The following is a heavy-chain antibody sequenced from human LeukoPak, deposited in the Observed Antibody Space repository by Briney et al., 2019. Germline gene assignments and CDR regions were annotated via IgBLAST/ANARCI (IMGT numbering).Heavy chain of an antibody. CDR2: IYYSGST. D-gene: IGHD3-22*01. V-gene: IGHV4-39*07. CDR3: ASWGYYYDSSGPRGGAFDI. J-gene: IGHJ3*02. Sequence: SETLSLTCTVSGGSISSSSYYWGWIRQPPGKGLEWIGSIYYSGSTYYNPSLKSRVTISVDTSKNQFSLKLSSVTAADTAVYYCASWGYYYDSSGPRGGAFDIWGQGTMVTVSS. CDR1: GGSISSSSYY.